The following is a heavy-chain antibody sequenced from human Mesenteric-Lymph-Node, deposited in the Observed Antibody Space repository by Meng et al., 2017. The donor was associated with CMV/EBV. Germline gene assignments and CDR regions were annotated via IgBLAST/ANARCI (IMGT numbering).Heavy chain of an antibody. Sequence: QVQLQQWGAGLWKLRETMPLTCAVYGGSFSGYYWSWIRQPPGKGLEWIGEINHSGVPNYNPSFKSRVTISLDRSKNQFSLKLSSVTAEDTAVYYCARGSDIPVNNYWGQGTLVTVSS. CDR3: ARGSDIPVNNY. CDR2: INHSGVP. J-gene: IGHJ4*02. CDR1: GGSFSGYY. V-gene: IGHV4-34*01. D-gene: IGHD2-15*01.